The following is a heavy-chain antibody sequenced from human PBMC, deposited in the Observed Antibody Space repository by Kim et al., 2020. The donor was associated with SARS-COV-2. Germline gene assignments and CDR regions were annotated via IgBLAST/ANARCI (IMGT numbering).Heavy chain of an antibody. CDR1: GYTFTSYA. CDR3: ARHGYCSSTSCYGAPYYYYGMDV. Sequence: ASVKVSCKASGYTFTSYAMHWVRQAPGQRLEWMGWINAGNGNTKYSQKFQGRVTITRDTSASTAYMELSSLRSEDTAVYYCARHGYCSSTSCYGAPYYYYGMDVWGQGTTVTVSS. J-gene: IGHJ6*02. CDR2: INAGNGNT. D-gene: IGHD2-2*03. V-gene: IGHV1-3*01.